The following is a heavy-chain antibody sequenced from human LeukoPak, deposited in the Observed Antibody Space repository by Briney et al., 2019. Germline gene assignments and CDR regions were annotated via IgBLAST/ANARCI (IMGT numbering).Heavy chain of an antibody. V-gene: IGHV4-38-2*02. Sequence: SETLSLTCTVSGYSISSGYYWGWIRQPPGKGLEWIGXIYHSGXXXXXPXXXSRVTISVDTSKNQFSLKLSSVTAADTAVYYXXRDSXVAXREGYWGQGTLVTVSS. J-gene: IGHJ4*02. CDR3: XRDSXVAXREGY. CDR2: IYHSGXX. CDR1: GYSISSGYY. D-gene: IGHD5-12*01.